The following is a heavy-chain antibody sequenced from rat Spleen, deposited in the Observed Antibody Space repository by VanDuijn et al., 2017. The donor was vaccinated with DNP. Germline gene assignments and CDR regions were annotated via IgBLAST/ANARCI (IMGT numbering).Heavy chain of an antibody. CDR3: ARDLIIRDTTSAMDA. Sequence: QVQLKESGPGLVQPSQTLSLTCTVSGFSLTSYGVSWVRQPSGKGLEWMGIIGTGGTTEYNPILKSRLSFSKATSKSQVFLKLNSLQTEDTATYYCARDLIIRDTTSAMDAWGQGTSVTVSS. D-gene: IGHD4-3*01. V-gene: IGHV2-43*01. CDR1: GFSLTSYG. CDR2: IGTGGTT. J-gene: IGHJ4*01.